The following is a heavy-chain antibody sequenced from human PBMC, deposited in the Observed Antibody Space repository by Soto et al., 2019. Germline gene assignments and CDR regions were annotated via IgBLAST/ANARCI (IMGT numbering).Heavy chain of an antibody. CDR3: AKLGSPYYYMDV. J-gene: IGHJ6*03. D-gene: IGHD3-10*01. Sequence: GGSLRLSCTASGFTFSSYAMSWVRQAPGKGLEWVSAISGSGGSTYYADSVKGRFTISRDNSKNTLYLQMNSLRAEDTAVYYCAKLGSPYYYMDVWGKGTTVTVSS. CDR2: ISGSGGST. CDR1: GFTFSSYA. V-gene: IGHV3-23*01.